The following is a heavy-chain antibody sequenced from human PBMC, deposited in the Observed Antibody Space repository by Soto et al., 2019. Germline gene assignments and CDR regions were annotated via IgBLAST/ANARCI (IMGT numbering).Heavy chain of an antibody. CDR3: ARQAKTYYDFWSGEQFDY. CDR1: GYSFISYW. J-gene: IGHJ4*02. CDR2: IYPGDSDT. Sequence: GASQTISCKGSGYSFISYWIGCVRQIPGKGLEWMGIIYPGDSDTRYSPSFQGQVTISADKSISTAYLQWSSLKASDTAMYYCARQAKTYYDFWSGEQFDYWGQGTLVTVSS. D-gene: IGHD3-3*01. V-gene: IGHV5-51*01.